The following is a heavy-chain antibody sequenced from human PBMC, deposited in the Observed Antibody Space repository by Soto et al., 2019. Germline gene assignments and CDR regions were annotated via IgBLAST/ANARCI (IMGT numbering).Heavy chain of an antibody. J-gene: IGHJ6*03. CDR3: TRHPRSSWSRSEYYMDV. Sequence: EVQLVESGGGLVQPGGSLKLSCAASGFTFSGSAMHWVRQASGKGLEWVGRIRSKANSYATAYAASVNGRFTISRDDSKNTAYLQMNSLKTEDTAVYYCTRHPRSSWSRSEYYMDVWGKGTTVTVSS. CDR2: IRSKANSYAT. D-gene: IGHD6-13*01. V-gene: IGHV3-73*01. CDR1: GFTFSGSA.